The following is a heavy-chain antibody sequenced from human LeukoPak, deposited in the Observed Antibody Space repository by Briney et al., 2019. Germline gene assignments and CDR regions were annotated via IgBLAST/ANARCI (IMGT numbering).Heavy chain of an antibody. CDR2: IWYDGSNK. CDR1: GFTFSSYG. CDR3: ARGIRYFDY. D-gene: IGHD3-10*01. J-gene: IGHJ4*02. Sequence: GRSLRLSCAASGFTFSSYGMHWVRQAPGKGLEWVAVIWYDGSNKYCADSVKGRFTISRDNSKNTLYLQMNSLRAEDTAVYYCARGIRYFDYWGQGTLVTVSS. V-gene: IGHV3-33*01.